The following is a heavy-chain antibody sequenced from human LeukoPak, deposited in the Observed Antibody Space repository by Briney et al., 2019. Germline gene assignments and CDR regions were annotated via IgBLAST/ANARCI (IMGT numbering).Heavy chain of an antibody. Sequence: PGGSLRLSCAASGFTFSDYYMDWVRQAPGKGLEWVGRTRNRANGYTTEYAASVKGRFTISGDNSKNSLYLQMNSLKTEDTAMYYCARAFCYSGGTCYSDYDDYWGQGALVTVSS. V-gene: IGHV3-72*01. CDR1: GFTFSDYY. J-gene: IGHJ4*02. CDR2: TRNRANGYTT. D-gene: IGHD2-15*01. CDR3: ARAFCYSGGTCYSDYDDY.